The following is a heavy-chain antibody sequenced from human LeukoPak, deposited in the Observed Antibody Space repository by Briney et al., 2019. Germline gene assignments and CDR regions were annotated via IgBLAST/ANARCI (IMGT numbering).Heavy chain of an antibody. CDR1: GFTFDDYA. D-gene: IGHD3-22*01. V-gene: IGHV3-9*01. Sequence: GGSLRLSCAASGFTFDDYAMHWVRQAPGKGLEWVSGISWNSGSIGYADSVKGRFTISRDNAKNSLYLQMNSLRAEDTALYYCASLYYYDSSAPVYWGQGTLVTVSS. CDR2: ISWNSGSI. CDR3: ASLYYYDSSAPVY. J-gene: IGHJ4*02.